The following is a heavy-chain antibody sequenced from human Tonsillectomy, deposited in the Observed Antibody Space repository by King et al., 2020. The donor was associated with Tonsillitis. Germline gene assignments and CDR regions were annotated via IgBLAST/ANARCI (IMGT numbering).Heavy chain of an antibody. CDR3: ARASDGGYYFDY. J-gene: IGHJ4*02. CDR1: GYIFTNYW. D-gene: IGHD3-10*01. Sequence: VQLVESGAEVKKPGESLQISCTGSGYIFTNYWIAWVRQMPGKGLEWMGIIYPGDSDTRYSPSFEGQVTISVDKSISTAYLQWGSLKASDTAMFYCARASDGGYYFDYWGLGTLVTVSS. V-gene: IGHV5-51*01. CDR2: IYPGDSDT.